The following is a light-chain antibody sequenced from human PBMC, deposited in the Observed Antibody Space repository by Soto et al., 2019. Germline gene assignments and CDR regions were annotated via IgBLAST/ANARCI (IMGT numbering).Light chain of an antibody. J-gene: IGLJ3*02. CDR2: LEGSGSY. CDR3: ETWDFNTRV. V-gene: IGLV4-60*02. Sequence: QLVLTQSSSASASLGSSVKLTCTLSSGHSSYIIAWHQQQTGKAPRYLMKLEGSGSYNKGSGVPDRFSGSSSGADRYLTISNLQFEDEADYYCETWDFNTRVFGGGTQLTVL. CDR1: SGHSSYI.